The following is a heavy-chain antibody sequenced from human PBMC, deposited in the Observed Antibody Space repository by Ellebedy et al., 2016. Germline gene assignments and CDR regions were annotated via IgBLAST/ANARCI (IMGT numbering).Heavy chain of an antibody. CDR1: DGSVDTYY. D-gene: IGHD3-16*01. CDR3: ATLTIPGGSDS. V-gene: IGHV4-59*02. CDR2: VFYGGST. J-gene: IGHJ4*02. Sequence: SETLSLTXSVSDGSVDTYYWTWIRQAPGKGLEWIGYVFYGGSTKYNPSLRSRVTISLDTSKNRFSLKVTSVAAADTAVYYCATLTIPGGSDSWGQGILVTVSS.